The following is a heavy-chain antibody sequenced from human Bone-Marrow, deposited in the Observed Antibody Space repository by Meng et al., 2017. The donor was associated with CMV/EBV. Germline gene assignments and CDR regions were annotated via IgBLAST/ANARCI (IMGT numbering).Heavy chain of an antibody. CDR1: GFTFSSYS. CDR3: ARRYCSSSICPRGSYGMDV. D-gene: IGHD2-2*01. J-gene: IGHJ6*02. CDR2: IYSGGNT. Sequence: GGSLRLSCAASGFTFSSYSMNWVRQAPGKGLEWVSVIYSGGNTYYAESVKGRFTISRDNSENTLYLEMNSPRAEDTAVYYCARRYCSSSICPRGSYGMDVWGQGTTVTVSS. V-gene: IGHV3-53*01.